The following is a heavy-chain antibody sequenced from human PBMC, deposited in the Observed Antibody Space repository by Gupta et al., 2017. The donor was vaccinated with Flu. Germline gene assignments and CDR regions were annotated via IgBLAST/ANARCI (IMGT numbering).Heavy chain of an antibody. D-gene: IGHD3-22*01. Sequence: EVQLVQSGAEVKKHGESLRISCMVSGHSFTSYSISWVRQMPGKGLEWMGRIDPSDSNTNYSPSFQGHVTISADKSISAAYLQWSSLKGTDTAMYYGARHLHYYDRSGHEWYYIDYWGQGTLVTVSS. J-gene: IGHJ4*02. CDR3: ARHLHYYDRSGHEWYYIDY. CDR2: IDPSDSNT. CDR1: GHSFTSYS. V-gene: IGHV5-10-1*01.